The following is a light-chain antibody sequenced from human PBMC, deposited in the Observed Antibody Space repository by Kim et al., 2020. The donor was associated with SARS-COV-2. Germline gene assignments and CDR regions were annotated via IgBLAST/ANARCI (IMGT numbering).Light chain of an antibody. J-gene: IGLJ3*02. V-gene: IGLV1-51*01. Sequence: QSALTQPPSVSVAPGQKVTISCSGSSSNIGSNYVSWYQQLPGTAPKLLIYDNSKRPSGIPDRFSGFKSGTSATLGISGLQTGDEADYYCGTWDSSLSAGVFGGGTQLTVL. CDR2: DNS. CDR3: GTWDSSLSAGV. CDR1: SSNIGSNY.